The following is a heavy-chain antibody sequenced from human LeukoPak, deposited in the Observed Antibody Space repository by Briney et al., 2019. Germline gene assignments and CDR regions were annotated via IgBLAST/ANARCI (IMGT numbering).Heavy chain of an antibody. CDR1: GESFSGYY. V-gene: IGHV4-59*01. CDR2: IYYSGST. D-gene: IGHD5-18*01. Sequence: SETLSLTCAVYGESFSGYYWSWIRQPPGKGLEWIGYIYYSGSTNYNPSLKSRVTISVDTSKNQFSLKLSSVTAADTAVYYCARSPGYSYGHNGNYGFDIWGQGTMVTVSS. J-gene: IGHJ3*02. CDR3: ARSPGYSYGHNGNYGFDI.